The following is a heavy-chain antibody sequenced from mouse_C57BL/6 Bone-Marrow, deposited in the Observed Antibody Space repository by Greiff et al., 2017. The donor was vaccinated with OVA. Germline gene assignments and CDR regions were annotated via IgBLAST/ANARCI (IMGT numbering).Heavy chain of an antibody. J-gene: IGHJ3*01. CDR3: ARRRIYYGSLAY. V-gene: IGHV5-6*01. D-gene: IGHD2-1*01. Sequence: EVHLVESGGDLVKPGGSLKLSCAASGFTFSSYGMSWVRQTPDKRLEWVATISSGGSYTYYPDSVKGRFTISRDNAKNTLYLQMSSLKSEDTAVYYCARRRIYYGSLAYWGQGTLVTVSA. CDR2: ISSGGSYT. CDR1: GFTFSSYG.